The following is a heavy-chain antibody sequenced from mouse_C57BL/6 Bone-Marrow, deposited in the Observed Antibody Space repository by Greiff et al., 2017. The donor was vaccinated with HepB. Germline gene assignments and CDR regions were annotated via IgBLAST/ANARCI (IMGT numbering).Heavy chain of an antibody. V-gene: IGHV1-50*01. CDR1: GYTFTSYW. D-gene: IGHD1-1*01. J-gene: IGHJ2*01. CDR2: IDPSDSYT. CDR3: ARGDTTPYDY. Sequence: QVQLQQPGAELVKPGASVKLSCKASGYTFTSYWMQWVKQRPGQGLEWIGEIDPSDSYTNYNQKFKGKATLTVDTSSSTAYMQLSSLTSEDSAVYYCARGDTTPYDYWGQGTTLTVSS.